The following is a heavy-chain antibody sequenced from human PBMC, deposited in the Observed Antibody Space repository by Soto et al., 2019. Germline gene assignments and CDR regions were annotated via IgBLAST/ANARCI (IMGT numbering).Heavy chain of an antibody. CDR3: AGRCESLYGSFDP. V-gene: IGHV4-59*08. CDR1: GGSISSYY. J-gene: IGHJ5*02. CDR2: IYYSGGS. D-gene: IGHD2-8*01. Sequence: QVQLQESGPGLVKPSETLSLICTVSGGSISSYYWNWIRQPPGKGLEWIGYIYYSGGSNYNPSLTIRVTLSADPSNSHLSLKLSSMPAADTDVDYCAGRCESLYGSFDPCGQGTLLTLS.